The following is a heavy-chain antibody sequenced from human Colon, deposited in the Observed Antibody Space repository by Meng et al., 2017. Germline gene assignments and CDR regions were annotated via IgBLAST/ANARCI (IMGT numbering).Heavy chain of an antibody. CDR3: ARDGKDIYGLDY. V-gene: IGHV3-30-3*01. CDR1: GFTFSSYA. CDR2: ISYDGTNK. D-gene: IGHD5-18*01. Sequence: QVQLVESGGGVVQPGRSLRLPCAASGFTFSSYAMHWVRQAPGKGLEWVAVISYDGTNKYYADSVKGRFTISRDNSKNTLYLQMNSLRAEDTAVYYCARDGKDIYGLDYWGQGTLVTVSS. J-gene: IGHJ4*02.